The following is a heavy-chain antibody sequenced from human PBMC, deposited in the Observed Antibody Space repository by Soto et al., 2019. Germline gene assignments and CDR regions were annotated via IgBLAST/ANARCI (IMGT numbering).Heavy chain of an antibody. J-gene: IGHJ4*02. CDR1: GGSISSSSYY. V-gene: IGHV4-39*01. Sequence: QLQLQESGPGLVKPSETLSLTCTVSGGSISSSSYYWGWIRQPPGKGLEWIGSIYYSGSTYYNPSLKSRVTISVDTSKNQFYLKLSSVTAADAVVYYCARSYSSGWYPYYFDYWGQGTLVTVSS. D-gene: IGHD6-19*01. CDR3: ARSYSSGWYPYYFDY. CDR2: IYYSGST.